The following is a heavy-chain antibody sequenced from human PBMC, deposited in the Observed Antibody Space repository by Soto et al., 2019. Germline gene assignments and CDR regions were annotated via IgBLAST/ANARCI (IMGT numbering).Heavy chain of an antibody. J-gene: IGHJ4*02. V-gene: IGHV3-33*01. CDR3: VRGTSTSPDY. CDR1: GFTFSSYG. CDR2: VWYDGTNK. D-gene: IGHD2-2*01. Sequence: QVELVESGGGVVQPGRSLRLSCAASGFTFSSYGMHWVRQTPGKGLEWVAVVWYDGTNKNYADSVQGRFTISRDNSKNPLDLQMNSLRAGDAAVDYCVRGTSTSPDYWGQGTLVTVSS.